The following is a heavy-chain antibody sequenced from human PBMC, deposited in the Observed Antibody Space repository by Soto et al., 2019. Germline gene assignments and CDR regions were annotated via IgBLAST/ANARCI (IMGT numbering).Heavy chain of an antibody. Sequence: QVQLVQSGAEVKKPGSSVKVSCKASGGAFTNDIITWVRQAPGQGLEWMGRIIPLLDITNYAQKFQGRVTITADKSTRTAYMELNSQIYEDTAVYYGARDSPNGSTFSGYDAIDYWGQGTLVTVSS. CDR1: GGAFTNDI. D-gene: IGHD5-12*01. CDR3: ARDSPNGSTFSGYDAIDY. V-gene: IGHV1-69*08. CDR2: IIPLLDIT. J-gene: IGHJ4*02.